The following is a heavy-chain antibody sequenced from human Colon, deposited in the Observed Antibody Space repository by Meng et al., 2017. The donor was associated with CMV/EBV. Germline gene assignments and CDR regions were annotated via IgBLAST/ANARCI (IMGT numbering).Heavy chain of an antibody. CDR1: GYTFTAYG. CDR3: ARAGDDYFDL. V-gene: IGHV1-2*02. Sequence: KVSCKTSGYTFTAYGIHWVRQAPGQGLEWMGWINPNMGGPTYAQKFKDRVTVTKDTSISTVYMEVNSLTSDDTAVYYCARAGDDYFDLWGQGTLVTVSS. D-gene: IGHD5-24*01. CDR2: INPNMGGP. J-gene: IGHJ4*02.